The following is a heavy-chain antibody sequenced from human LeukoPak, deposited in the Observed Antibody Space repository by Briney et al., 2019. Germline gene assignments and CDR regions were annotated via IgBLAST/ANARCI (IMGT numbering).Heavy chain of an antibody. Sequence: GGSLRLSCATSGFTFSNYGIHGVRQAPGKGLEWVAVVSSDGIVQHYADSVKGRFTISRDNSKKTLYLQMNSLRGDDAAVYHCVKEGTAHVSSWYDYWGQGTLVTVSS. J-gene: IGHJ4*02. CDR2: VSSDGIVQ. V-gene: IGHV3-30*18. CDR3: VKEGTAHVSSWYDY. D-gene: IGHD6-13*01. CDR1: GFTFSNYG.